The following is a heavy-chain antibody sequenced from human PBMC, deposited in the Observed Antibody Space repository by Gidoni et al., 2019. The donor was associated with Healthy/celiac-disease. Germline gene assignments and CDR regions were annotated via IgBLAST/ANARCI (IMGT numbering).Heavy chain of an antibody. Sequence: EVQLVESGGGVVRPGGSLRLSFAASGFPFDDYGMSWVRQAPGKGGEWVSGINGNSGSTGDEDSVKGRFTSSRDNAKNALYLQMNSLRAEDTALYHCATLEVPHIVTGYYNRWFDPWGQGTLVTVSS. J-gene: IGHJ5*02. CDR3: ATLEVPHIVTGYYNRWFDP. CDR2: INGNSGST. CDR1: GFPFDDYG. V-gene: IGHV3-20*02. D-gene: IGHD3-9*01.